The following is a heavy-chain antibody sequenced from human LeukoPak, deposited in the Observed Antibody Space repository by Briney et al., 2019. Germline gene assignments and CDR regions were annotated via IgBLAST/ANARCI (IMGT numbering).Heavy chain of an antibody. Sequence: GGSLRLSCAASGFTFSNAWMSWVRQAPGKGLEWVGRIKSKTDGGTTDYAAPVKGRFTISRDDSKNTLYLQMNSLKTEDTAVYYCTTDRGFWSGFLYYFDYWGQGTLVTVSS. CDR2: IKSKTDGGTT. CDR3: TTDRGFWSGFLYYFDY. CDR1: GFTFSNAW. D-gene: IGHD3-3*01. J-gene: IGHJ4*02. V-gene: IGHV3-15*01.